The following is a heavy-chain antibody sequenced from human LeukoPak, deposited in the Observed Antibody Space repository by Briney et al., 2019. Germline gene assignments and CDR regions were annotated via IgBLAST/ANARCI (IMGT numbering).Heavy chain of an antibody. Sequence: SQTLSLTCTVSGGSINSGNYYWYWIRQPAGKGLGWIGRFYTRGSTYHNPPLKSRVTISVDTSKNQFSLKLSSVTAADTAVYYCARHSSGWRDAFDIWGQGTMVTVSS. J-gene: IGHJ3*02. D-gene: IGHD6-19*01. CDR1: GGSINSGNYY. CDR2: FYTRGST. CDR3: ARHSSGWRDAFDI. V-gene: IGHV4-61*02.